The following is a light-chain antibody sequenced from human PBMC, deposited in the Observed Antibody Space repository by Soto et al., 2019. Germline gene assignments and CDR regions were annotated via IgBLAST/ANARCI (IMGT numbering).Light chain of an antibody. CDR3: MQGTHWPWT. CDR1: QSLVYSDGNTY. J-gene: IGKJ1*01. CDR2: KVS. Sequence: DVVMTQSPLSLPVTLGQPASISCRSSQSLVYSDGNTYLNWFLQRPGQSPRRLVYKVSNRDSGVPSRFSGSGSGPDFTLTISRLEAEDVGVYYCMQGTHWPWTFGQGTKVEIK. V-gene: IGKV2-30*01.